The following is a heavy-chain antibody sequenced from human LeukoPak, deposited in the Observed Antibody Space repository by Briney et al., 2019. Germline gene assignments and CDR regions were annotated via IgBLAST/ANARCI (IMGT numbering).Heavy chain of an antibody. Sequence: PSETLSLTCTVSGGSISSYYWSWIRQPPGKGLEWIGYIYYSGSTNYNPSLKSRVTISVDTSKNQFSLKLSSVTAADTAVYYCARFVSSSGWYSLYYFDYWGQGTLVTVSS. CDR1: GGSISSYY. D-gene: IGHD6-19*01. CDR3: ARFVSSSGWYSLYYFDY. CDR2: IYYSGST. J-gene: IGHJ4*02. V-gene: IGHV4-59*01.